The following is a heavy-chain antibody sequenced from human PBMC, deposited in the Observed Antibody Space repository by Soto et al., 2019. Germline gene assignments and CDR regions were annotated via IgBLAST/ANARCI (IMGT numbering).Heavy chain of an antibody. J-gene: IGHJ6*03. V-gene: IGHV4-34*01. CDR2: INHSGST. CDR3: ARTHLRYFDWLSRMEYYMDV. D-gene: IGHD3-9*01. Sequence: SETQSLTCAVYGGSFSGYYGSWIRQPPGKGLEWIGEINHSGSTNYNPSLKSRVTISVDTSKNQFSLKLSSVTAADTAVYYCARTHLRYFDWLSRMEYYMDVWGKGTTVTVSS. CDR1: GGSFSGYY.